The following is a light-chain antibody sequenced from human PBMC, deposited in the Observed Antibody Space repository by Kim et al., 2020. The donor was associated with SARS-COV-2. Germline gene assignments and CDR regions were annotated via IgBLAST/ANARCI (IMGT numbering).Light chain of an antibody. V-gene: IGKV1-39*01. CDR1: QSIDTC. CDR2: PAS. CDR3: KQSHNTAWT. J-gene: IGKJ1*01. Sequence: DIQMTQSPSSLSASVGDRVTITCRASQSIDTCLNWYQQKPGKAPKLLIYPASSLQSGVPSRFSGSGSGTDFTLTISSLQPEDFATYFCKQSHNTAWTFGQGTKVDIK.